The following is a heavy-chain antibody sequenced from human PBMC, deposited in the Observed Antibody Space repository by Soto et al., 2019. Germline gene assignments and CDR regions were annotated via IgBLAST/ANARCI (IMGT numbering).Heavy chain of an antibody. Sequence: SETLSLTCTVSGGSVTNSSYYWGWIRQSPGKGLEWIGSVYYRGRSYSKSSVKSRVTISVDTSKNRFSLSLNSVTASDTSVYFCVSQRTTVPTQAYFDYWGPGALVTVSS. D-gene: IGHD4-17*01. CDR1: GGSVTNSSYY. V-gene: IGHV4-39*01. J-gene: IGHJ4*02. CDR3: VSQRTTVPTQAYFDY. CDR2: VYYRGRS.